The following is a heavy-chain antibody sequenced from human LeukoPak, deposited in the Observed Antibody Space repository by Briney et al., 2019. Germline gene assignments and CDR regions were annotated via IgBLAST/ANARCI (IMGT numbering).Heavy chain of an antibody. CDR1: GGSFSGYY. V-gene: IGHV4-34*01. CDR3: AVSAAALFDP. CDR2: INHSGST. J-gene: IGHJ5*02. D-gene: IGHD6-13*01. Sequence: SETLSLTCAVYGGSFSGYYWSWIRQPPGKGLEWIGEINHSGSTNYNPSLKSRVTISVDTSKNQFPLNLNSVTAADTAVYYCAVSAAALFDPWGQGTLVTVSS.